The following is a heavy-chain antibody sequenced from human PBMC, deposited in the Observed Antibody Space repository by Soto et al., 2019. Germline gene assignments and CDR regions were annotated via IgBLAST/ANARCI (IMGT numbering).Heavy chain of an antibody. V-gene: IGHV4-59*01. D-gene: IGHD3-10*01. Sequence: QVQLQESGPGLVKPSETLSLTCTVSGGSISSYYWSWIRQPPGKGLEWIGYIYYSGSTNYNPSLKSRVTISVDTSKNQFSLKLSSVTAAVTAVYYCARARNYGSGSYPFDYWGQGTLVTVSS. CDR1: GGSISSYY. CDR2: IYYSGST. J-gene: IGHJ4*02. CDR3: ARARNYGSGSYPFDY.